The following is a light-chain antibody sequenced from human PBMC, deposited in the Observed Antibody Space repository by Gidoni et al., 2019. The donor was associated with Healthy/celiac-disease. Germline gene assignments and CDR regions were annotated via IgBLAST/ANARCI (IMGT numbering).Light chain of an antibody. CDR1: QSVLYSSNNKNY. CDR2: WAS. J-gene: IGKJ1*01. V-gene: IGKV4-1*01. CDR3: QQYYSTPLT. Sequence: DIVMTQSPDSLAVSLGERATINCKSSQSVLYSSNNKNYLAWYQQKPGQPPKLIIYWASTRESGVTDRFSGSGSGTDFTRTISSLQAEDVAVYYCQQYYSTPLTFXQXTKVEIK.